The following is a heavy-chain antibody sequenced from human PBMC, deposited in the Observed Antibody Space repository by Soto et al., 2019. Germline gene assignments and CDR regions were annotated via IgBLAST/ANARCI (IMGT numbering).Heavy chain of an antibody. CDR1: GGTFSSYA. Sequence: ASVKVSCKASGGTFSSYAISWVRQAPGQGLEWMGGIIPIFGTANYAQKFQGRVTITADKSTSTAYMELSSLRSEDTAVYYCAREGGDIVVVPAASEKENYYYYGMDVWGQGTTVTVSS. V-gene: IGHV1-69*06. CDR3: AREGGDIVVVPAASEKENYYYYGMDV. J-gene: IGHJ6*02. D-gene: IGHD2-2*01. CDR2: IIPIFGTA.